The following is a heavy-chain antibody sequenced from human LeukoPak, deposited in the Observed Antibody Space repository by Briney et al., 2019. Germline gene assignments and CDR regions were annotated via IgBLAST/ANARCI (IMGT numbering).Heavy chain of an antibody. V-gene: IGHV3-21*01. J-gene: IGHJ4*02. CDR2: ISSSSSYI. CDR3: ARENIPLRYFDWLPPSAFDY. Sequence: GGFLRLSCAASGFTFSSYSMNWVRQAPGKGLEWVSSISSSSSYIYYADSVKGRFTISRDNAKNSLYLQMNSLRAEDTAVYYCARENIPLRYFDWLPPSAFDYWGQGTLVTVSS. CDR1: GFTFSSYS. D-gene: IGHD3-9*01.